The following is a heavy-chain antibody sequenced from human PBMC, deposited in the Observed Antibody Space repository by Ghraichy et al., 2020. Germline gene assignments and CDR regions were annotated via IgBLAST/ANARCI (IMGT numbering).Heavy chain of an antibody. CDR1: GGSISNNY. D-gene: IGHD4-17*01. CDR3: ATYYGDYRGYFDY. Sequence: SETLSLTCTVSGGSISNNYWTWIRQPPGKGLEWIGHIYYSGSTNYNPSLKSRVTISVDTSKNQFSLKLSSVTAADTAVYYCATYYGDYRGYFDYWGRGTLVTDSS. J-gene: IGHJ4*02. CDR2: IYYSGST. V-gene: IGHV4-59*03.